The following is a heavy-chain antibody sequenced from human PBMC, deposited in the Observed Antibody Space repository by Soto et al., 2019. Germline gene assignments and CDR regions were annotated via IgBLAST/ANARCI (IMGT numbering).Heavy chain of an antibody. CDR3: ARIKLVEWFFINVDVYDMDV. D-gene: IGHD3-3*01. CDR1: GFTFGHYW. CDR2: INTDSSTI. V-gene: IGHV3-48*02. Sequence: GGSLRLSCAASGFTFGHYWMHWVRQAPGRGLEWVARINTDSSTIHYGDSVKDRFTISRDNAGNSVYLQMNSLRDEDTAVYYCARIKLVEWFFINVDVYDMDVWGQGTPVTVSS. J-gene: IGHJ6*02.